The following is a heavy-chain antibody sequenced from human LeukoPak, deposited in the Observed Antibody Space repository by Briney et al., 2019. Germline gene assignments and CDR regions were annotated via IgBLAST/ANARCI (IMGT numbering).Heavy chain of an antibody. CDR1: GGSFSGYY. V-gene: IGHV4-34*01. D-gene: IGHD2-15*01. CDR2: INHSGST. Sequence: SETLSLTCAVYGGSFSGYYWSWIRQPPAKGLVWIGEINHSGSTNYNPSLKSRVTISVDTSKNQFSLKLSSVTAADTAVYYCARDCSGGSCYSELDYWGQGTLVTVSS. CDR3: ARDCSGGSCYSELDY. J-gene: IGHJ4*02.